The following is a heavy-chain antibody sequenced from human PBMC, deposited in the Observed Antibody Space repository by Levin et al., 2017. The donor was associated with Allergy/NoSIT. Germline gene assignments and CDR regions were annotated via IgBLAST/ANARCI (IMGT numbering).Heavy chain of an antibody. J-gene: IGHJ4*02. Sequence: GESLKISCAASGFTFSSYAMSWVRQAPGKGLEWVSAISGSGGSTYYADSVKGRFTISRDNSKNTLYLQMNSLRAEDTAVYYCAKGAGEGAAAAWVSGAASINWGQGTLVTVSS. CDR2: ISGSGGST. CDR1: GFTFSSYA. CDR3: AKGAGEGAAAAWVSGAASIN. V-gene: IGHV3-23*01. D-gene: IGHD6-13*01.